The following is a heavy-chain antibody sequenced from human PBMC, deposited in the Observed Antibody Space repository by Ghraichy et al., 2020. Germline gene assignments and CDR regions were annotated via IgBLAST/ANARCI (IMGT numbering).Heavy chain of an antibody. Sequence: GGSLRLSCAASGFTFSAYNMNWVRQAPGKELEWVSYISDSGGSMYYADSVKGRFTISRDNAKNSLSLQMDSLRVDDTAVYYCTRVLRPGDSDQIFDSWGQGTLVTVSS. CDR2: ISDSGGSM. V-gene: IGHV3-48*01. J-gene: IGHJ4*02. D-gene: IGHD3-10*01. CDR1: GFTFSAYN. CDR3: TRVLRPGDSDQIFDS.